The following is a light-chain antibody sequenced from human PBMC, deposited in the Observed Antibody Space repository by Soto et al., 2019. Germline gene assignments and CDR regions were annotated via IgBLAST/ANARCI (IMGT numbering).Light chain of an antibody. CDR1: SSDVGGYNY. V-gene: IGLV2-11*01. CDR3: CSYAGTYTQWV. Sequence: QSALTQPRSVSGSPGQSVTISCTETSSDVGGYNYVSWYQQHPGKAPKLVIYDVSKRPSGVPDRFSGSKSGNTASLTVSGLQAEDEADYSCCSYAGTYTQWVFGGGTKVTVL. J-gene: IGLJ3*02. CDR2: DVS.